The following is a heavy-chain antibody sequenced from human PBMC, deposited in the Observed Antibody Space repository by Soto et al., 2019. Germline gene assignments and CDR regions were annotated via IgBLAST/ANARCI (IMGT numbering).Heavy chain of an antibody. D-gene: IGHD4-4*01. J-gene: IGHJ5*02. V-gene: IGHV1-8*01. CDR3: ARGWTMTTARTNWFDP. CDR2: MNPNSGNT. CDR1: GYTFTSYD. Sequence: QVQLVQSWAEVKKPGASVKVSCKASGYTFTSYDINWVRQATGQGLEWMGWMNPNSGNTGYAQKFQGRVTMTRNTSISTAYMELSRLRSEDTAVYYCARGWTMTTARTNWFDPWGQGTLVTVSS.